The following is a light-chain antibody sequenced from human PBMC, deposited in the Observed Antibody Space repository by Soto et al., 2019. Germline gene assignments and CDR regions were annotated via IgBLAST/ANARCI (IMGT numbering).Light chain of an antibody. CDR3: SSYGGNNNLI. CDR1: SSDVGGYTY. J-gene: IGLJ2*01. V-gene: IGLV2-8*01. CDR2: EVT. Sequence: QSALTQPPSASGSPGQSVTISCTGTSSDVGGYTYVSWYQQYPGKAPKLMIYEVTKRPSGVPDRFSGSKSGNTASLTVSGLQAEDEADYYFSSYGGNNNLIFGGGTKVTVL.